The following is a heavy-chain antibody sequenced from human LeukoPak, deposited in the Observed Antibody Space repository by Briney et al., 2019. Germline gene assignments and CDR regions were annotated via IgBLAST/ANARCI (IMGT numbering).Heavy chain of an antibody. D-gene: IGHD3-3*01. V-gene: IGHV4-34*01. CDR2: INHSGST. CDR3: ASYDFWSGYCDY. J-gene: IGHJ4*02. Sequence: PSETLSLTCAVYGGSFSGYYWSWIRQPPGKGLEWIGEINHSGSTNYNPSLKSRVTISVDTSKNQFSLKLSSVTAADTAAYYCASYDFWSGYCDYWGQGTLVTVSS. CDR1: GGSFSGYY.